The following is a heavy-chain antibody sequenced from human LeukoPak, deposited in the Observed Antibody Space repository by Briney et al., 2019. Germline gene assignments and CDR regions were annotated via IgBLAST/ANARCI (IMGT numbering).Heavy chain of an antibody. CDR3: ARDDSGWYGDGIDY. V-gene: IGHV1-2*06. D-gene: IGHD6-19*01. J-gene: IGHJ4*02. Sequence: ASVKVSCKASGYTFTGYYMHWVRQAPGQGLEWMGRINPNSGGTNYAQKFQGRVTMTRDTSISTAYMELSRLRSDDTAVYYCARDDSGWYGDGIDYWGQGTLVTVSS. CDR1: GYTFTGYY. CDR2: INPNSGGT.